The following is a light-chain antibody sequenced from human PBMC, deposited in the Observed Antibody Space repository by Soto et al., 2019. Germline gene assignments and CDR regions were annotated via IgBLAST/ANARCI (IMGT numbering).Light chain of an antibody. CDR2: DDN. CDR3: QAWDNSVI. CDR1: KLGAKY. J-gene: IGLJ2*01. V-gene: IGLV3-1*01. Sequence: SYELTQPPSVSVSPGQTTTMTCSGHKLGAKYVCWYQQKPGQSPVLVIYDDNKRPSGIPERFSGSNSGNTATLTISGTQALDEADYFCQAWDNSVIFGGGTKVTVL.